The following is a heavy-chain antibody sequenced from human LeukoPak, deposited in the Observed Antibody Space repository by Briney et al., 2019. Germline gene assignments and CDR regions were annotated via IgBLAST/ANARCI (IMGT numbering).Heavy chain of an antibody. D-gene: IGHD3-22*01. J-gene: IGHJ3*02. CDR3: ARDKGYYDSPDAFDI. CDR2: ISYDGSNK. Sequence: PGGSLRLSCAASGFTFSSYAMSWVRQAPGKGLEWVAVISYDGSNKYYADSVKGRFTISRDNSKNTLYLQMNSLRAEDTAVYYRARDKGYYDSPDAFDIWGQGTMVTVSS. V-gene: IGHV3-30-3*01. CDR1: GFTFSSYA.